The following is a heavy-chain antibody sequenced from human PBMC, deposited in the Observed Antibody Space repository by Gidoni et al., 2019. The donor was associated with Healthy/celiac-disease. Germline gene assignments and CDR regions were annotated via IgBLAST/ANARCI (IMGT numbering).Heavy chain of an antibody. CDR1: GYTLTELS. V-gene: IGHV1-24*01. CDR2: FDPEDGET. Sequence: QVQLVTSGAEVKKPGGSVKVSCTVSGYTLTELSMNWVRQAPGKGLEWMGCFDPEDGETIYAQKFQGRVTMTEDTSTDTAYMELSSLRSEDTAVYYCATMIGVAAAGIGVDYYYGMDVWGQGTTVTVSS. J-gene: IGHJ6*02. CDR3: ATMIGVAAAGIGVDYYYGMDV. D-gene: IGHD6-13*01.